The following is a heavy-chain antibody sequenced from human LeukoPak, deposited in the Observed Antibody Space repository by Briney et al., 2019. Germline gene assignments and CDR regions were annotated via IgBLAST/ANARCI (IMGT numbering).Heavy chain of an antibody. CDR2: INGDGSIT. V-gene: IGHV3-74*01. CDR3: ARAGYGSGIYMDV. D-gene: IGHD3-10*01. J-gene: IGHJ6*03. Sequence: GGSLRLSCAASGFSFSSYWMHWVRQAPGKGLVWVSRINGDGSITRSADSVKDRFTISRDNAKNILYLQMSSLGAEDTAVYWCARAGYGSGIYMDVWGKGTTVTISS. CDR1: GFSFSSYW.